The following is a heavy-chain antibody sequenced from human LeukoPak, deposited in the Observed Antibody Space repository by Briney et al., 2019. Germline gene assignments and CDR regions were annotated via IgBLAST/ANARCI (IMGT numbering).Heavy chain of an antibody. J-gene: IGHJ3*02. CDR3: ARDLSYGHNDAFDI. CDR1: GGSISSYY. CDR2: IYTSGST. D-gene: IGHD5-18*01. V-gene: IGHV4-4*07. Sequence: SETLSLTCTVSGGSISSYYWSWIRQPAGKGLEWIGRIYTSGSTNYNPSLKSRVTMSVDTSKNRFSLKLSSVTAADTAVYYCARDLSYGHNDAFDIWGQGTMVTVSS.